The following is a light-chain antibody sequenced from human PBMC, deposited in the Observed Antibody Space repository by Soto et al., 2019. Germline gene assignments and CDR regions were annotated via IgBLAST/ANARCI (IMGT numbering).Light chain of an antibody. V-gene: IGKV2-28*01. CDR2: LGS. J-gene: IGKJ5*01. CDR3: MQALPTPT. CDR1: QSLVHSNGYNY. Sequence: DIVMTQSPLSLPVTPGEPASISCRSSQSLVHSNGYNYLDWYLQKPGQSPQLLIYLGSNRASGVADRFSGSGSGKDFRLKISRVEAEDVGVSYCMQALPTPTFGQGTRLEL.